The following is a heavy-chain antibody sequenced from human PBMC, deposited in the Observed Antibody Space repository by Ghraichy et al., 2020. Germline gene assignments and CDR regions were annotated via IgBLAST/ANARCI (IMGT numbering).Heavy chain of an antibody. Sequence: SQTLSLTCTVSGGSISSSSYYWGWIRQPPGKGLEWIGSIYYSGSTYYNPSLKSRVTISVDTSKNQFSLKLSSVTAADTAVYYCARLQGTSCPDYWGQGTLVTVSS. CDR1: GGSISSSSYY. V-gene: IGHV4-39*01. CDR2: IYYSGST. J-gene: IGHJ4*02. CDR3: ARLQGTSCPDY. D-gene: IGHD2-2*01.